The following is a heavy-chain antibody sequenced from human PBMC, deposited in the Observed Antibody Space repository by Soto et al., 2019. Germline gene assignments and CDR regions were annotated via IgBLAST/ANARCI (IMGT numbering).Heavy chain of an antibody. CDR2: IYSDGGT. D-gene: IGHD4-17*01. CDR1: GFTVSNNY. Sequence: GGSLRLSCAASGFTVSNNYLSWVRQAPGKGLQWVSLIYSDGGTDYAESVKGRFTISRDNSKNTLYLQMNSLKAEDTAIYYCATRLTPAPYWGQGTLVTVSS. J-gene: IGHJ1*01. V-gene: IGHV3-66*01. CDR3: ATRLTPAPY.